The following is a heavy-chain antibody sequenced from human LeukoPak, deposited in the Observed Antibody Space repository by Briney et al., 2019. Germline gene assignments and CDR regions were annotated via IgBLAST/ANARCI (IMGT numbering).Heavy chain of an antibody. CDR3: AREREVSVDIVATTTYYFDY. CDR1: GFTFSSYA. CDR2: ISYDGSNK. J-gene: IGHJ4*02. Sequence: GGSLRLSCAASGFTFSSYAMHWVRQAPGKGLEWVAVISYDGSNKYYADSVKGRFTISRDNSKNTLYLQMNSLRAEDTAVYYCAREREVSVDIVATTTYYFDYWGQGTLVTVSS. D-gene: IGHD5-12*01. V-gene: IGHV3-30-3*01.